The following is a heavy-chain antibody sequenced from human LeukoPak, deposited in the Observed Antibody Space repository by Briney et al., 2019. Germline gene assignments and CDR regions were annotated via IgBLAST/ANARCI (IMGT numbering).Heavy chain of an antibody. Sequence: GGSLRLSCAVSGFTFSDYYMSWIRQAPGKGLEWISYISNSGDTIYYTDSVRGRFTISRDNAQNSLYLQMNSLRAEDTAVYYCAGGLLIIDYPDAFDMWGQGTTVTVSS. CDR2: ISNSGDTI. CDR1: GFTFSDYY. V-gene: IGHV3-11*01. D-gene: IGHD1-26*01. J-gene: IGHJ3*02. CDR3: AGGLLIIDYPDAFDM.